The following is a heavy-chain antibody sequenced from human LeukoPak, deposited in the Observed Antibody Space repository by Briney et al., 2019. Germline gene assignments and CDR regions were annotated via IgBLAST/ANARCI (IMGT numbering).Heavy chain of an antibody. CDR3: ARKELTGDDY. D-gene: IGHD7-27*01. CDR1: GGSISSGGYY. Sequence: SETLSLTCTVSGGSISSGGYYWSWIRQPPGKGLEWIGYIYHSGSTYYNPSLKSRVTISVDRSKNQFSLKLSSVTAADTAVYYCARKELTGDDYWGQGTLVTVSS. J-gene: IGHJ4*02. CDR2: IYHSGST. V-gene: IGHV4-30-2*01.